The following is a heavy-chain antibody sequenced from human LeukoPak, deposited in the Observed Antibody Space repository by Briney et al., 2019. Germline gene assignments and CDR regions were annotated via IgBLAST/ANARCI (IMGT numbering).Heavy chain of an antibody. CDR1: GGSISSSSYY. V-gene: IGHV4-39*01. CDR2: IYYSGST. D-gene: IGHD5-18*01. Sequence: PSETLSLTCTVSGGSISSSSYYWGWIRQPPGKGLEWIGTIYYSGSTYYNPSLKSRVTISVDTSKNQFSLKLSSVTAADTAVYYCARHGGSSYGSYYFDFWGQGTLVTVSP. CDR3: ARHGGSSYGSYYFDF. J-gene: IGHJ4*02.